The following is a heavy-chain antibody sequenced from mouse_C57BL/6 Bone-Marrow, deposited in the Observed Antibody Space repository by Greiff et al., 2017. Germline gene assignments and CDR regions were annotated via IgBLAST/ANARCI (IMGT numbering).Heavy chain of an antibody. J-gene: IGHJ4*01. CDR3: ARDAGSSYVRSYYAMDY. D-gene: IGHD1-1*01. V-gene: IGHV1-72*01. Sequence: QVQLQQPGAELVKPGASVKLSCKASGYTFTSYWMHWVKQRPGRGLEWIGRIDPNSGGTKYNEKFKSKATLTVDKPSSTAYMQLSSLTSEDSAVYYCARDAGSSYVRSYYAMDYWGQGTSVTVSS. CDR2: IDPNSGGT. CDR1: GYTFTSYW.